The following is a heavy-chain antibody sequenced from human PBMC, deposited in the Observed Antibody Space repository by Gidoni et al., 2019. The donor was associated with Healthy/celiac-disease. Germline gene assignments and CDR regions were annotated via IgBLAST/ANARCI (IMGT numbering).Heavy chain of an antibody. CDR1: GGSISSSSYY. CDR3: ARIAVAGPDY. CDR2: IYYSGST. D-gene: IGHD6-19*01. Sequence: QLQLQESGPGLLTPSETLSLPCTVSGGSISSSSYYWGCIRKPPGKGMEWIGSIYYSGSTYYNPSLKSRVTISVDTSKNQFSLKLSSVTAADTAVYYCARIAVAGPDYWGQGTLVTVSS. V-gene: IGHV4-39*01. J-gene: IGHJ4*02.